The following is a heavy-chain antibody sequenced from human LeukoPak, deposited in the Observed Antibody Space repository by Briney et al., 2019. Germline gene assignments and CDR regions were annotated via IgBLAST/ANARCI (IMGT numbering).Heavy chain of an antibody. Sequence: ASAKVSCKASGYTFTSYYMHWVRQAPGQGLEWMGIINPSGGSTSYAQKFQGRVTMTRDMSTSTVYMELSSLRSEDTAVYYCARDAPKDTAMATGDYWGQGTLVTVSS. J-gene: IGHJ4*02. V-gene: IGHV1-46*01. D-gene: IGHD5-18*01. CDR3: ARDAPKDTAMATGDY. CDR2: INPSGGST. CDR1: GYTFTSYY.